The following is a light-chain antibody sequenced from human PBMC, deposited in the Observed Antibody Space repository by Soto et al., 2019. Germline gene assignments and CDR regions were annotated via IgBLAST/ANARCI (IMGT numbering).Light chain of an antibody. V-gene: IGKV1-6*01. CDR1: QDIRSD. CDR3: LQNNNYPLT. Sequence: AIQMTQSPSSLSASVGDRVTVTCRASQDIRSDVGWYQQKPGQAPKVLMYAASRLHSGFPSRFSGSGSGTDFVLTISSLQLEDVATYYCLQNNNYPLTFGGGTKVEIK. J-gene: IGKJ4*01. CDR2: AAS.